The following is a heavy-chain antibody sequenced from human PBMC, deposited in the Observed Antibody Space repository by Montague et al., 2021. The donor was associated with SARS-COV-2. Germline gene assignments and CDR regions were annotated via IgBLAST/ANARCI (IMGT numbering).Heavy chain of an antibody. CDR2: IDWDADK. CDR1: GFSLSTNGMC. V-gene: IGHV2-70*11. CDR3: VRLRPGGSLSGGVDVFDY. Sequence: PALVKPTQTLTLTCTFSGFSLSTNGMCVSWFRQPPGKALEWPARIDWDADKYYSTSLRTRLTISKDTSKNQVVLTMTNMDPVDTATNYCVRLRPGGSLSGGVDVFDYWGLGTLVTVSS. D-gene: IGHD2-15*01. J-gene: IGHJ4*02.